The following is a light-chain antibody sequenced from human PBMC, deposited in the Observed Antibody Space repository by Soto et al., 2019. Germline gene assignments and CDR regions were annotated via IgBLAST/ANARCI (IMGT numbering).Light chain of an antibody. CDR3: LSADSSGTYSSGV. Sequence: SYELTQPPSVSVSLGQMARITCSGEALPKKYAYWYQQKPGQFPVLVIYKDSERPSGIPERFSGSSSGTIVTLTISGVQAEDEADYYCLSADSSGTYSSGVLGGGTKLTVL. CDR2: KDS. V-gene: IGLV3-16*01. J-gene: IGLJ2*01. CDR1: ALPKKY.